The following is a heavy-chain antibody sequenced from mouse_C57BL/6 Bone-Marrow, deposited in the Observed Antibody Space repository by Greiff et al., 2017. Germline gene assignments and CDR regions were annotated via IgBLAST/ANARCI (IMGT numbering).Heavy chain of an antibody. V-gene: IGHV1-82*01. J-gene: IGHJ3*01. D-gene: IGHD3-2*02. CDR1: GYAFSSSW. CDR2: IYPGDGDT. Sequence: VQLQESGPELVKPGASVKISCKASGYAFSSSWMNWVKQRPGKGLEWIGRIYPGDGDTNYSGKFKGKATLTADKSSSTAYMQLSSLTSEDSAVYCCARGGSSGPVAYWGQGTRVTVSA. CDR3: ARGGSSGPVAY.